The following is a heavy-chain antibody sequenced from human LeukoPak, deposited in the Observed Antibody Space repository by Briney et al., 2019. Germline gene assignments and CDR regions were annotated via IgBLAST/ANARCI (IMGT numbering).Heavy chain of an antibody. CDR2: VRSKANSYAT. D-gene: IGHD2-15*01. J-gene: IGHJ4*02. CDR1: GFTFSGSA. Sequence: GGSLRLSCAASGFTFSGSAMHWVRQASGKGLEWVGRVRSKANSYATAYAASVKGRFTISRDDSKNTAYLQMNSLKTEDTAVYYCTSWVAAIRDYFDYWGQGTLVTVSS. CDR3: TSWVAAIRDYFDY. V-gene: IGHV3-73*01.